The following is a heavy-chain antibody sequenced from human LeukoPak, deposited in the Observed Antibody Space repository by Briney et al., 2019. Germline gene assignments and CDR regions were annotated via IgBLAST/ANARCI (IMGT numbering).Heavy chain of an antibody. J-gene: IGHJ4*02. CDR2: ISSNGGST. CDR3: AKLGAGGYNLAY. CDR1: GFTFSSYA. Sequence: PGGSLRLSCAASGFTFSSYAMHWVRQAPGKGLEYVSAISSNGGSTYYANSVKGRFTISRDNSKNTLYLQMNSLRAEDTAVYYCAKLGAGGYNLAYWGQGTLVTVSS. D-gene: IGHD5-24*01. V-gene: IGHV3-64*01.